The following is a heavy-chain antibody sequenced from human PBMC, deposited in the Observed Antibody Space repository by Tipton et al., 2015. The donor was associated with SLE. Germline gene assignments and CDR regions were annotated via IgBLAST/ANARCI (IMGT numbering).Heavy chain of an antibody. D-gene: IGHD6-13*01. CDR3: ARAPIAARTGYCYGRDV. CDR2: IYYSGSS. CDR1: GGSISSYY. J-gene: IGHJ6*02. V-gene: IGHV4-59*01. Sequence: TLSLTCTVSGGSISSYYWSWLRQPPGKGLEWIGYIYYSGSSNYNPSLKSRVTISVDTSKNQFSLKLSSVTAADTAVYYCARAPIAARTGYCYGRDVWGRGTTVTVSS.